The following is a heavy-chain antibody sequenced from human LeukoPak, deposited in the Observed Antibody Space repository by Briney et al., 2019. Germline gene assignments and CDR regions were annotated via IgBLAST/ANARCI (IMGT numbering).Heavy chain of an antibody. CDR3: ARDLSGSNDYYGMDV. J-gene: IGHJ6*02. CDR1: GYTFTSYG. Sequence: ASVKVSCKASGYTFTSYGISWVRQAPGQGLEWMGWISAYNGNTNYAQKLQGRVTMTTDTSTSTAYMELRSLRSDDTAVYYCARDLSGSNDYYGMDVWGQGTTVTVSS. CDR2: ISAYNGNT. V-gene: IGHV1-18*01. D-gene: IGHD3-10*01.